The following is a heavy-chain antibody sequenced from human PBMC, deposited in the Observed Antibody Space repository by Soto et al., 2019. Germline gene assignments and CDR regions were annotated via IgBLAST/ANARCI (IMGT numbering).Heavy chain of an antibody. V-gene: IGHV4-61*01. J-gene: IGHJ3*02. CDR3: ARXRRTPPLGATTDDAFDI. CDR1: GGSVSSGSYY. Sequence: SETLSLTCTVSGGSVSSGSYYWSWIRQPPGKGLEWIGYIYYSGSTNYNPSLKSRVTISVDTSKNQFSLKLSSVTAADTAVYYCARXRRTPPLGATTDDAFDIWGQGTMVTVSS. CDR2: IYYSGST. D-gene: IGHD1-26*01.